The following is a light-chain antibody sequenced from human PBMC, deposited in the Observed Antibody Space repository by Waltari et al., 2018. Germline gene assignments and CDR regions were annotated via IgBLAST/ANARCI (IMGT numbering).Light chain of an antibody. CDR1: RDDVGGYNL. CDR3: CSYAGTSSWV. CDR2: EVT. J-gene: IGLJ3*02. Sequence: QSALTQPASMSGSPGQSIPIPGPGTRDDVGGYNLLPWYQQHPGRAPKLIIFEVTKRPSGVSNRFSGSRSGNTASLTLSGLQPEDEATYYCCSYAGTSSWVFGGGTEVTVL. V-gene: IGLV2-23*02.